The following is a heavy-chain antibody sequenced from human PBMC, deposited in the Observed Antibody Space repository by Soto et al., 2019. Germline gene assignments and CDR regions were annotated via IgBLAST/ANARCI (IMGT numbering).Heavy chain of an antibody. CDR3: ARTGRTRSGGSWQHNWFDP. J-gene: IGHJ5*02. V-gene: IGHV4-34*01. CDR1: GGSFSGYY. CDR2: INHSGST. Sequence: SETLSLTCAVYGGSFSGYYWSWIRQPPGKGLEWIGEINHSGSTNYNPSLKSRVTISVDTSKNQFSLKLSSVTAADTAVYYCARTGRTRSGGSWQHNWFDPWGQGTLVTVSS. D-gene: IGHD2-15*01.